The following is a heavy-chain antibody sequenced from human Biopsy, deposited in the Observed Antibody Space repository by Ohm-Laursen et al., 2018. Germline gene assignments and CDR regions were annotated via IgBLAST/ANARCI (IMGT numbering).Heavy chain of an antibody. J-gene: IGHJ1*01. Sequence: SLSLSCSASGFSFSSYGMHWVRQAPGKGLERVAVISDDGRNKYYIDSVRGRFTISRDNSKNTLYLQMTNLRAEATAVFYCAKDLRNNNWGVENWGQGTLVTVSS. CDR3: AKDLRNNNWGVEN. CDR2: ISDDGRNK. CDR1: GFSFSSYG. D-gene: IGHD7-27*01. V-gene: IGHV3-30*18.